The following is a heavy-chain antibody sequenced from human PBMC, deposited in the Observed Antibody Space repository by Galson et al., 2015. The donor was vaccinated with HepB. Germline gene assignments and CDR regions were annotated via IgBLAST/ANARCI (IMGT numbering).Heavy chain of an antibody. CDR2: IKNDGSEE. CDR1: GFTFSYFW. J-gene: IGHJ4*02. Sequence: SLRLSCAASGFTFSYFWMGWVRQAPGKGLEWVAKIKNDGSEEYYVDSVKGRVAISRDNAKNSLYLQMNSLRVEDTAVYFCARVRGFGLAIKGYFDYWAREPWSPSPQ. CDR3: ARVRGFGLAIKGYFDY. D-gene: IGHD3-16*01. V-gene: IGHV3-7*04.